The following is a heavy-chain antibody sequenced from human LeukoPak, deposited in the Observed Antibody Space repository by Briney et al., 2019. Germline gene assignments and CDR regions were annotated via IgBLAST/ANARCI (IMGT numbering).Heavy chain of an antibody. CDR2: IGSGGDT. Sequence: GGSLRLSCAAAGFTFSSHDMHWVRQVTGKGLEWVSSIGSGGDTYYSDSVKGRFTISRENAKNSLYLQMNSLRAGDTAVYYCARERLGATKRRVYCDFDLWGRGTLVTVSS. CDR3: ARERLGATKRRVYCDFDL. CDR1: GFTFSSHD. V-gene: IGHV3-13*01. J-gene: IGHJ2*01. D-gene: IGHD3-16*01.